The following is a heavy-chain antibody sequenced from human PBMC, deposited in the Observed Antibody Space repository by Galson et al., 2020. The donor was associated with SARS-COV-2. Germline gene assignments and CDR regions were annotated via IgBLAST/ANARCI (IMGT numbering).Heavy chain of an antibody. CDR3: ARDRLGNYAFDI. V-gene: IGHV4-59*01. CDR1: GGSISSYY. J-gene: IGHJ3*02. CDR2: ISYSGST. D-gene: IGHD7-27*01. Sequence: SETLSLTCTVSGGSISSYYWSWIRQPPGKGLEWIGYISYSGSTNYNPSLKSRVTISVDTSKNQFSLKLSSVTAADTAVYYCARDRLGNYAFDIWGQGTMVTVSS.